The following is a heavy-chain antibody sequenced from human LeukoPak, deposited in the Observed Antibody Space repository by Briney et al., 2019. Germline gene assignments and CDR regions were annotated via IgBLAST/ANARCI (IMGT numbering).Heavy chain of an antibody. CDR3: ARGMFGSGSEGGY. CDR1: GFTFSSYS. J-gene: IGHJ4*02. D-gene: IGHD3-10*01. Sequence: GGSLRLSCAASGFTFSSYSMIWVRQAPGKGLEWVSYISSSGSIIYYANSMEGRFTMSRDNARNSLYLQMNSLRADDTAIYYCARGMFGSGSEGGYWGQGTLVTVSS. CDR2: ISSSGSII. V-gene: IGHV3-48*04.